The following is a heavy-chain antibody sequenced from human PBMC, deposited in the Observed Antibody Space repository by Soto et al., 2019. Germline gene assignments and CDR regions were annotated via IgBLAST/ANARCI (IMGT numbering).Heavy chain of an antibody. V-gene: IGHV3-11*06. J-gene: IGHJ4*02. CDR1: GFTFSDYY. CDR3: ARYIYGYVDY. CDR2: ISGVQGST. Sequence: GGSLRLSCAASGFTFSDYYMSWIRQAPGKGLEWVSYISGVQGSTDYADSAKGRFTISRDNAKNSLYLQMNSLRAEDTALYYCARYIYGYVDYWGQGTLVTVSS. D-gene: IGHD5-18*01.